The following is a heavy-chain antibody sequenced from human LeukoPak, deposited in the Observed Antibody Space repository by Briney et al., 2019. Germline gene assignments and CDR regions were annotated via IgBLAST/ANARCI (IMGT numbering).Heavy chain of an antibody. D-gene: IGHD3-22*01. Sequence: TSETLSLTCTVSGGSISSYYWSWIRQPPGKGLEWIGYIYYSGSTNYNPSLKSRVTISVDTSKNQFSLKLSSVTAADTAVYYCARHVGGKYYDSSGPFDYWGQGTLVTVSS. V-gene: IGHV4-59*08. CDR1: GGSISSYY. CDR3: ARHVGGKYYDSSGPFDY. CDR2: IYYSGST. J-gene: IGHJ4*02.